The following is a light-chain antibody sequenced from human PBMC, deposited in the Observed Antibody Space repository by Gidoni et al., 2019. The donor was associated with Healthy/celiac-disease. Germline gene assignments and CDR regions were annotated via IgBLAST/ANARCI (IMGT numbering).Light chain of an antibody. CDR1: QSISSY. CDR2: AAS. V-gene: IGKV1-39*01. CDR3: QQGYSTPKT. J-gene: IGKJ1*01. Sequence: DIQMTQSPSSLPASVGDRGTITCRASQSISSYLNWYQQKPGKAPKLLIYAASSLESGVPSRFSGSGSGTDFTLTISRLQPEDFATYYCQQGYSTPKTFGQGTKVEIK.